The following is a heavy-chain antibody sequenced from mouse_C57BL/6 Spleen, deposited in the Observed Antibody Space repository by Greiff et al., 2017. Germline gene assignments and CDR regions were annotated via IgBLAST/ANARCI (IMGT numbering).Heavy chain of an antibody. V-gene: IGHV5-4*01. CDR3: ARDLLLFAY. CDR1: GFTFSSYA. D-gene: IGHD2-1*01. CDR2: ISDGGSYT. Sequence: EVQRVESGGGLVKPGGSLKLSCAASGFTFSSYAMSWVRQTPEKRLEWVATISDGGSYTYYPDNVKGRFTISRDNAKNNLYLQMSHLKSEDTAMYYCARDLLLFAYWGQGTLVTVSA. J-gene: IGHJ3*01.